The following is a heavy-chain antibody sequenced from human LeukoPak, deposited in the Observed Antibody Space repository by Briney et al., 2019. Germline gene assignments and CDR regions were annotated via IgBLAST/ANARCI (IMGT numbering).Heavy chain of an antibody. J-gene: IGHJ4*02. CDR1: GFTFSSYG. Sequence: GGSLRLSCAASGFTFSSYGMHWVRQAPGKGPEWVADISYDGDNTYYADSVKGRFTISRDNSKNTLYLQMNSLRAEDTAVYYCARDSGVHYFDYWGQGTLATVSS. V-gene: IGHV3-30*03. D-gene: IGHD2-8*01. CDR2: ISYDGDNT. CDR3: ARDSGVHYFDY.